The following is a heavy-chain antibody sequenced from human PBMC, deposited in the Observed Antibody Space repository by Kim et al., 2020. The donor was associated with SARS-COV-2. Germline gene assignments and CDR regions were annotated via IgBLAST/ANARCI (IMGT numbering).Heavy chain of an antibody. V-gene: IGHV5-10-1*01. D-gene: IGHD3-22*01. CDR1: GYSFTSYW. Sequence: GESLKISCKGSGYSFTSYWISWVRQMPGKGLEWMGRIDPSDSYTNYSPSFQGHVTISADKSISTAYLQWSSLKASDTAMYYCARLGGIYDSRKYYFDYWGQGTLVTVSS. J-gene: IGHJ4*02. CDR2: IDPSDSYT. CDR3: ARLGGIYDSRKYYFDY.